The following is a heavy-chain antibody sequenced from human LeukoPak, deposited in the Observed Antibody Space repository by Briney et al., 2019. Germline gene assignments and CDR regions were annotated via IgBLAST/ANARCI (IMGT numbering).Heavy chain of an antibody. V-gene: IGHV1-18*04. J-gene: IGHJ3*02. Sequence: ASVKVSCKASGYTFTSYGISWVRQAPGQGLEWMGWISAYNGNTNYAQKLQGRVTMTTDTSTSTAYMELRSLRSDDTAVYYCARDMTDIVVVPPANDAFDIWGQGTMVTVSS. CDR2: ISAYNGNT. CDR1: GYTFTSYG. CDR3: ARDMTDIVVVPPANDAFDI. D-gene: IGHD2-2*01.